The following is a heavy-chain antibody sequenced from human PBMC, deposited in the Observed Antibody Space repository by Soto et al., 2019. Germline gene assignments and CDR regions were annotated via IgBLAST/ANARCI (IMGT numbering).Heavy chain of an antibody. D-gene: IGHD3-3*01. V-gene: IGHV3-7*05. J-gene: IGHJ4*02. CDR1: GFTFSSYW. CDR2: IKQDGSEK. CDR3: ARGGAYYDFWSGYYGSY. Sequence: GGSLRLSCAASGFTFSSYWMSWVRQAPGKGLEWVANIKQDGSEKYYVDSVMGRFTISRDNAKNSLYLQMNSLRAEDTAVYYCARGGAYYDFWSGYYGSYWGQGTLVTVSS.